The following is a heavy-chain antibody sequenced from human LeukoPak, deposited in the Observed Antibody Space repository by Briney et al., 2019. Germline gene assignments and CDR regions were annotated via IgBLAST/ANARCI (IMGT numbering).Heavy chain of an antibody. CDR2: IYYSGST. CDR1: GGSISSYY. CDR3: ARVYDSSGYYLYYFDY. D-gene: IGHD3-22*01. J-gene: IGHJ4*02. V-gene: IGHV4-59*01. Sequence: SETLSLTCTVSGGSISSYYWSWIRQPPGKGLEWIGYIYYSGSTNYNPSLKSRVTISVDTSKNQFSLKLSSVTAADTAVYYCARVYDSSGYYLYYFDYWGQGTLVTVSS.